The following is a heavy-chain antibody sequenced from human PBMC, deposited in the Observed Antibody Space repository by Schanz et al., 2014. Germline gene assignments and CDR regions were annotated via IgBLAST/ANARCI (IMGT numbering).Heavy chain of an antibody. CDR2: INVYNGDT. CDR3: ARNIIATARAYDI. CDR1: GGTFSSYA. J-gene: IGHJ3*02. Sequence: QVQLVQSGAEVKKPGSSVKVSCKASGGTFSSYAFSWVRQAPGQGLEWMGWINVYNGDTKFAKTFQDRVTLTTDTSTSTAYMELRSLRSDDTAVYYCARNIIATARAYDIWGQGTMVTVSS. D-gene: IGHD6-13*01. V-gene: IGHV1-18*01.